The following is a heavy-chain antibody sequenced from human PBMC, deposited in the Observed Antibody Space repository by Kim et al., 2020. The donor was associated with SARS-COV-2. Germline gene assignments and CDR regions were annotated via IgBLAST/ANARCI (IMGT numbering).Heavy chain of an antibody. D-gene: IGHD3-16*01. J-gene: IGHJ6*02. CDR1: GFSFSGYW. CDR3: TDLWGTLGG. CDR2: ISTDGSST. Sequence: GGSLRLSCAASGFSFSGYWMHWVRQAPGKGLVWVSRISTDGSSTSYADSVKGRFTISRDNAKSTLYLQMNSLRAEDTAVYYCTDLWGTLGGWGQGTTVTVSS. V-gene: IGHV3-74*01.